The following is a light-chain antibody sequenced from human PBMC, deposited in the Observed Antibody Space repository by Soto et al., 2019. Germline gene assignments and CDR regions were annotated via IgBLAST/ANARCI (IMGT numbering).Light chain of an antibody. CDR2: EVS. Sequence: QSVLTQPASVSGSPGQSITISCTGTSSDVGGYNYVSWYQQHPGKAPKLMIYEVSNRPSGVSTRFSGYKSGNTAYLTISGLQAEDEADYYCSSYTSSSTLLYVFGTGTKVTVL. J-gene: IGLJ1*01. CDR1: SSDVGGYNY. V-gene: IGLV2-14*01. CDR3: SSYTSSSTLLYV.